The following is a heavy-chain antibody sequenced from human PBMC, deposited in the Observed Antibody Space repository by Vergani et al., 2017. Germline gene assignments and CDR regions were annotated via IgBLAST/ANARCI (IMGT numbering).Heavy chain of an antibody. CDR3: ARDYREYQLLTYFQH. J-gene: IGHJ1*01. Sequence: EVQLVESGGGLVQPGGSLRLSCAASGFTFSSYWMHWVRQAPGKGLVWVSRINSDGSSTSYADSVKGRFTISRDNAKNTLFLQMNSLRPEDTAVYYCARDYREYQLLTYFQHWGQGTLLSVSS. V-gene: IGHV3-74*01. D-gene: IGHD2-2*01. CDR2: INSDGSST. CDR1: GFTFSSYW.